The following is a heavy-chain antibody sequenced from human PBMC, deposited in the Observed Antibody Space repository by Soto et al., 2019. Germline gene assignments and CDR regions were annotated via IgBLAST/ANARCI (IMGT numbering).Heavy chain of an antibody. Sequence: GASVKVSCKASGYTFTSYAMHWVRQAPGQRLEWMGWINAGNGNTKYSQKFQGRVTITRDTSASTAYMELSSLRSEDTAVYYCARWAVVVPAAGNVPYYGMDVWGQGTTVTVSS. J-gene: IGHJ6*02. CDR3: ARWAVVVPAAGNVPYYGMDV. CDR2: INAGNGNT. V-gene: IGHV1-3*01. CDR1: GYTFTSYA. D-gene: IGHD2-2*01.